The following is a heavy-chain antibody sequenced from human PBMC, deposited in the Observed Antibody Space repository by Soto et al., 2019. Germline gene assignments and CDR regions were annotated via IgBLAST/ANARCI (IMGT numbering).Heavy chain of an antibody. J-gene: IGHJ4*02. Sequence: QVQLVQSGAEVKKPGSSVKVSCKASGGTFSSDTISWVRQAPGQGLEWMGRIIPILGITNYAQKFEGRVTITADKATSTTFMELVSLRSEDTAVYYCAKDISGERVDGGYWGQGTMVTVSS. D-gene: IGHD3-16*01. CDR2: IIPILGIT. CDR3: AKDISGERVDGGY. CDR1: GGTFSSDT. V-gene: IGHV1-69*08.